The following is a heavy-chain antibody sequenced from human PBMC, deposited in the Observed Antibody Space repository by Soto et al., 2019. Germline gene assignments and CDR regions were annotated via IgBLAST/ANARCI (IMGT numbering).Heavy chain of an antibody. Sequence: PSETLSLTCSVSGASVASGGYFWTWIRQLPGKGLEWIGYIYSGGSTHYNPSLRSRVTISVDTSRDQFSLNLNSVTAADTAVYYCARHFGNYGDWAFDFWGQGTLVTSPQ. J-gene: IGHJ4*02. CDR2: IYSGGST. CDR3: ARHFGNYGDWAFDF. V-gene: IGHV4-39*01. D-gene: IGHD4-17*01. CDR1: GASVASGGYF.